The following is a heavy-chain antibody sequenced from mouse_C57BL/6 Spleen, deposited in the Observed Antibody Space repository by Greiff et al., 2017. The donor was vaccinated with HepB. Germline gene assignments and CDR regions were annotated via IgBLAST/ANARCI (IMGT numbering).Heavy chain of an antibody. V-gene: IGHV1-64*01. CDR3: SRWDVVARGYY. D-gene: IGHD1-1*01. Sequence: QVQLQQPGAELVKPGASVKLSCKASGYTFTSYWMHWVKQRPGQGLEWIGMIHPNSGSTNYNEKFKSKATLTVDKSSSTAYMQLSSLTSEDSAVYYCSRWDVVARGYYWGQGTTLTVSS. CDR2: IHPNSGST. J-gene: IGHJ2*01. CDR1: GYTFTSYW.